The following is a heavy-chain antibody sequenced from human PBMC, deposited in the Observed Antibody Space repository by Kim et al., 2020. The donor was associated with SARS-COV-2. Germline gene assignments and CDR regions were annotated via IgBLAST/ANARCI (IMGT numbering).Heavy chain of an antibody. Sequence: GGSLRLSCAASGFTFSNYWMHWVRQAPGKGLVWVSHINSDGSSTTYADSVKGRFTISRDNAKNTLHLQMNSLRAEDTAVYYCVRGDVDYGPDYYFYGMDVWGQGTTDTVSS. V-gene: IGHV3-74*01. J-gene: IGHJ6*02. D-gene: IGHD4-17*01. CDR1: GFTFSNYW. CDR3: VRGDVDYGPDYYFYGMDV. CDR2: INSDGSST.